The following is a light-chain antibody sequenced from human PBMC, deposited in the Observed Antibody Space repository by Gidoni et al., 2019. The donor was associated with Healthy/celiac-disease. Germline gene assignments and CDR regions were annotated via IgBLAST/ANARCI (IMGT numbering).Light chain of an antibody. J-gene: IGKJ1*01. CDR1: QSVSSSY. CDR2: GAS. Sequence: EIVLTQSPGTLSLSPGERATLSCRASQSVSSSYLAWYKQKPGQAPRLLIYGASIRATGLPDRFSGSGSGTDFTLTISRLEPEDFAVYYCQQYGSSWTFGQGTKVEIK. V-gene: IGKV3-20*01. CDR3: QQYGSSWT.